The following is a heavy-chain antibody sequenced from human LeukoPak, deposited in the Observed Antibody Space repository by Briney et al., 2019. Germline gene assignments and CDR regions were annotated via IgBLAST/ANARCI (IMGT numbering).Heavy chain of an antibody. V-gene: IGHV4-34*01. Sequence: SETLSLTCAVYGGSFSGYYWSWIRQPPGKGLEWIGEINHSGSTNYNPSLKSRVTISVDTSKNQFSLKLSSATAADTAVYYCARGEQEMDVWGKGTTVTVSS. CDR2: INHSGST. D-gene: IGHD1-26*01. CDR1: GGSFSGYY. J-gene: IGHJ6*04. CDR3: ARGEQEMDV.